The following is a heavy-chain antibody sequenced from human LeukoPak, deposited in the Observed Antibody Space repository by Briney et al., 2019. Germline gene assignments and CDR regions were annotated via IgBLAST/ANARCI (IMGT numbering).Heavy chain of an antibody. D-gene: IGHD6-19*01. V-gene: IGHV3-30*02. Sequence: SGGSLRLSCAASGFTFSSYGMHWVRQAPGKGLEWVAFIRYDGSNKYYADSVKGRFTISRDNSKNTLYLQMNSLRAEDTAVYYCAKDVGSGWLYYFDYWGQGTLVTVSS. J-gene: IGHJ4*02. CDR3: AKDVGSGWLYYFDY. CDR2: IRYDGSNK. CDR1: GFTFSSYG.